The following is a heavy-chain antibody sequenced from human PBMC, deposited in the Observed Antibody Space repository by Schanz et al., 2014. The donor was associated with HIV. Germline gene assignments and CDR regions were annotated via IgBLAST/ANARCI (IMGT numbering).Heavy chain of an antibody. Sequence: QVQLQESGPGLVKPSETLSLTCNVSGASISGYYCTWIRQPPGKGLEWIGYIHHSGDTYYGASLRRRVTLSMDTSKNRFSLKMTAVTAADTAVYYCARSQDTSWFFWGQGILVTVSS. CDR3: ARSQDTSWFF. CDR1: GASISGYY. V-gene: IGHV4-59*04. J-gene: IGHJ4*02. CDR2: IHHSGDT. D-gene: IGHD2-2*01.